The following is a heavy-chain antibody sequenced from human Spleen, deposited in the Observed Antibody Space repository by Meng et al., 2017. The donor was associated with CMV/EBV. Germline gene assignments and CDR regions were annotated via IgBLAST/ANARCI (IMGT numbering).Heavy chain of an antibody. J-gene: IGHJ5*02. Sequence: TLSRQAISWVRKAPGKGREWRGGIIPIFGTANYAQKFKGRVTITTDESTSTAYMELSSLTSKDKAVYYCARGPLAYCGGDCYLNWFDPWGQGTLVTSPQ. CDR3: ARGPLAYCGGDCYLNWFDP. CDR2: IIPIFGTA. D-gene: IGHD2-21*01. CDR1: TLSRQA. V-gene: IGHV1-69*05.